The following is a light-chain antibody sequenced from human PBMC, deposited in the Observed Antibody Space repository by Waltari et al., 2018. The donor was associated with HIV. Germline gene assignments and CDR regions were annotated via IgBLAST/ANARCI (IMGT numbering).Light chain of an antibody. CDR3: QQTYSVSPVT. CDR1: QDINNY. V-gene: IGKV1-39*01. CDR2: GAS. J-gene: IGKJ5*01. Sequence: DIQMTQSPSSLSSSAGDRVTITCRASQDINNYLNWYQQKPGKVPKLLIYGASTLQNGVPSRFSAGGSGTDFTLTISSLQPEDVATYYCQQTYSVSPVTFGQGTRLEIK.